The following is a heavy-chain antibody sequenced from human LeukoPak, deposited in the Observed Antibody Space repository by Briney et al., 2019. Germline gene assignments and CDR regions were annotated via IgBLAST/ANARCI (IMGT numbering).Heavy chain of an antibody. V-gene: IGHV3-48*04. Sequence: PGGSLRLSCAASGFTFSSYSMNWVRQAPGKGLEWVSYISSSSSTIYYADSVKGRFTISRDNAKNSLYLQMNSLRAEDTAVYYCARSLFEYSSSYMDVWGKGTTVTVSS. D-gene: IGHD6-6*01. CDR2: ISSSSSTI. CDR1: GFTFSSYS. CDR3: ARSLFEYSSSYMDV. J-gene: IGHJ6*04.